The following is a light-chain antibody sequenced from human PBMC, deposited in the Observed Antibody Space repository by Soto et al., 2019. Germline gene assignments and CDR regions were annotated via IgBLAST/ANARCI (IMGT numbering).Light chain of an antibody. Sequence: QSALTQPRSVSGSLGQSVTISCTGTSSDVGTYNYVSWYQQHPGKAPKVMIYDVSERPSGVPDRFSGSKSGNTASLTISGLQAEDEAVYYCCSYAGSPRYVLGTGTKVTVL. J-gene: IGLJ1*01. CDR1: SSDVGTYNY. V-gene: IGLV2-11*01. CDR3: CSYAGSPRYV. CDR2: DVS.